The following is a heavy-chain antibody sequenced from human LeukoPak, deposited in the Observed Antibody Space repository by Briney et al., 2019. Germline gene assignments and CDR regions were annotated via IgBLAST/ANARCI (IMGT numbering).Heavy chain of an antibody. CDR3: ARYGSGSYAFDY. Sequence: PGGSLRLSCAASGFTFSSYSMNWVRQAPGKGLEWVSSISSSSSYIYYADSVKGRFTISRDNAKNSLYLQMNSLRAEDTAVYYCARYGSGSYAFDYRGQGTLVTVSS. J-gene: IGHJ4*02. CDR1: GFTFSSYS. D-gene: IGHD3-10*01. V-gene: IGHV3-21*01. CDR2: ISSSSSYI.